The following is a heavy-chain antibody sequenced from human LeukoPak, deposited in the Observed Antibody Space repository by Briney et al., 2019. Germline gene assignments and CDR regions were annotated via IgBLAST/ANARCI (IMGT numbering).Heavy chain of an antibody. CDR2: IYYSGST. J-gene: IGHJ4*02. Sequence: SETLSLTCTVSGGSISGSSYYWGWIRQPPGKGLEWIGSIYYSGSTYYNPSLKSRVTISVDTSKNQFSLKLGSVTAADTAVYYCARRSGYLVISFDYWGQGTLVTVSS. CDR1: GGSISGSSYY. CDR3: ARRSGYLVISFDY. V-gene: IGHV4-39*01. D-gene: IGHD5-12*01.